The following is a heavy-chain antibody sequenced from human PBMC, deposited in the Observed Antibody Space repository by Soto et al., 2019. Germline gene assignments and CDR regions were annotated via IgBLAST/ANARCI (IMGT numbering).Heavy chain of an antibody. CDR3: TRDNGGFGIQSPYYYYGMDV. V-gene: IGHV3-49*04. J-gene: IGHJ6*02. CDR1: GFTFGDYA. CDR2: IRSKAYGGTT. Sequence: RRLSCTASGFTFGDYAMSWVRQAPGKGLEWVGFIRSKAYGGTTEYAASVKGRFTISRDDSKSIAYLQMNSLKTEDTAVYYCTRDNGGFGIQSPYYYYGMDVWGQGTTVTVSS. D-gene: IGHD5-18*01.